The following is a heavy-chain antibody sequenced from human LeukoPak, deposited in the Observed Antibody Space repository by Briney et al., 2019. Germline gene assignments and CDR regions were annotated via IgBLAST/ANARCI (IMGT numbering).Heavy chain of an antibody. D-gene: IGHD3-22*01. V-gene: IGHV1-24*01. CDR3: ATQIGRDYYDSSGYYLRRGNWFDP. Sequence: GASVKVSCKVSGYTLTELSMHWVRQAPGKGPEWMGGFDPEDGETIYAQKFQGRVTMTEDTSTDTAYMELSSLRSEDTAVYYCATQIGRDYYDSSGYYLRRGNWFDPWGQGTLVTVSS. CDR2: FDPEDGET. J-gene: IGHJ5*02. CDR1: GYTLTELS.